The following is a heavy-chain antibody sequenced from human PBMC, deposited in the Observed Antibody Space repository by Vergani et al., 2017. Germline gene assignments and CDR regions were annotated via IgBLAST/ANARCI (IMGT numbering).Heavy chain of an antibody. CDR3: AREGRGYSSGWYYDAFDI. CDR2: IYPGDSDT. V-gene: IGHV5-51*01. D-gene: IGHD6-19*01. J-gene: IGHJ3*02. Sequence: EVQLVQSGAEVKKPGESLKISCKGSGYSFTSYWIGWVRQMPGKGLEWMGIIYPGDSDTRYRPPFQGQVTISADKSISTAYLQWSSLKASDTAMYYCAREGRGYSSGWYYDAFDIWGQGTMVTVSS. CDR1: GYSFTSYW.